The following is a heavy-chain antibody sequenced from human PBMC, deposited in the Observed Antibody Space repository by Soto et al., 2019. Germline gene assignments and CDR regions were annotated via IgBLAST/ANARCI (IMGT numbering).Heavy chain of an antibody. CDR2: IWHDGSTE. V-gene: IGHV3-33*01. Sequence: QVQLVESGGGVVQPGRSLRLSCAASGFPFGTYGMHWVRQAPGKGLEWVAVIWHDGSTEYYAVSVEGRFTISRDNSKHMLHLQMNGLRADDTAVYYCARARAGFLESFDVWGRGTLVTVSP. J-gene: IGHJ4*02. D-gene: IGHD3-3*01. CDR1: GFPFGTYG. CDR3: ARARAGFLESFDV.